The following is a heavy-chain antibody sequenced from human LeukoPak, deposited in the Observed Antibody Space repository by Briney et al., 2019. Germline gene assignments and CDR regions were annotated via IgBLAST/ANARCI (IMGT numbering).Heavy chain of an antibody. CDR1: GFTFSSYA. D-gene: IGHD2-15*01. J-gene: IGHJ4*02. CDR2: INSGDST. Sequence: PGGSLILSCAASGFTFSSYAMSWVRQAPGKGLEWVSTINSGDSTYYADSVMGRFTISRDNSKNTLYLQMNTLRTEDTAIYYCARYCGGVSCYSGYDYWGRGTLVTVSS. V-gene: IGHV3-23*01. CDR3: ARYCGGVSCYSGYDY.